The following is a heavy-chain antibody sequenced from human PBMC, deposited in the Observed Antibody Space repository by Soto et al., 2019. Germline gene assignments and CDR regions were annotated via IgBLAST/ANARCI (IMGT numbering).Heavy chain of an antibody. Sequence: QLQLQESGPGLVKPSETLSLTCTVSGGSISSSSYYWGWIRQPPGKGLEWIGSIYYSGSTYYNPSLKSRVTISVDTSKNQFSLKLSSVTAADTAVYYCATQGGKYSSSSGDFDYWGQGTLVTVSS. V-gene: IGHV4-39*01. D-gene: IGHD6-6*01. J-gene: IGHJ4*02. CDR1: GGSISSSSYY. CDR3: ATQGGKYSSSSGDFDY. CDR2: IYYSGST.